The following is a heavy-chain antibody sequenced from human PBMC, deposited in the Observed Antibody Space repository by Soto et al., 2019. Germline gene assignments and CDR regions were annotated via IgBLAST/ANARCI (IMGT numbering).Heavy chain of an antibody. CDR3: ARELRDSHIHFDH. Sequence: GGSLRLSCAASGFTFSSYAMSWVRQAPGKGLEWVSAISGSGGSTYYADSVKGRFTISRDSAKKTVYLQMNSLRAEDTAVYFCARELRDSHIHFDHWGQGTRVTVSS. CDR2: ISGSGGST. D-gene: IGHD1-26*01. CDR1: GFTFSSYA. J-gene: IGHJ5*02. V-gene: IGHV3-23*01.